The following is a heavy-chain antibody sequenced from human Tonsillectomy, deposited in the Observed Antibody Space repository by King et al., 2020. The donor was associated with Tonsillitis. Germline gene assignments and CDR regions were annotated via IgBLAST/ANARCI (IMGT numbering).Heavy chain of an antibody. J-gene: IGHJ6*02. CDR1: GYTLTNYA. V-gene: IGHV1-3*01. D-gene: IGHD2/OR15-2a*01. CDR3: AREGPIFYGMDV. Sequence: VQLVQSGAEVKKPGASVKVACKASGYTLTNYAMHWVRQAPGQRLEWMGWINGGHGVTKYSQKFQGRVTITRDTSASTAYMELSSLRSEDTALYYCAREGPIFYGMDVCGQGTTVTVSS. CDR2: INGGHGVT.